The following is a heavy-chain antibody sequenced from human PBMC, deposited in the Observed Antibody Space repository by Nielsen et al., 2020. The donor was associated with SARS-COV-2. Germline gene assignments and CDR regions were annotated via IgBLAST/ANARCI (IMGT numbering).Heavy chain of an antibody. CDR3: ARGLLYTAMVTSYGMDV. D-gene: IGHD5-18*01. V-gene: IGHV1-24*01. CDR1: GYTLTELS. J-gene: IGHJ6*02. CDR2: FDPEDGET. Sequence: ASVKVFCKVSGYTLTELSMHWVRQAPGKGLEWMGGFDPEDGETIYAQKFQGRVTMTEDTSTDTAYMELSSLRSEDTAVYYCARGLLYTAMVTSYGMDVWGQGTTVTVSS.